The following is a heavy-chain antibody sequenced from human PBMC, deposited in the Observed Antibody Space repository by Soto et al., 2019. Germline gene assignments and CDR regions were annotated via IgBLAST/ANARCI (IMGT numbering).Heavy chain of an antibody. V-gene: IGHV4-34*01. CDR1: GGSFSGYY. CDR2: INRSGST. J-gene: IGHJ4*02. Sequence: QMQLQQWGAGLLKPSETLSLTCAVYGGSFSGYYYYWIRQPPGKGLEWIGEINRSGSTNYNPSLKSRVTISVDTSKNQFSLTLSSVPAAATAIYYCARGGLTTVPPLTWGQGTLVTVSS. D-gene: IGHD4-17*01. CDR3: ARGGLTTVPPLT.